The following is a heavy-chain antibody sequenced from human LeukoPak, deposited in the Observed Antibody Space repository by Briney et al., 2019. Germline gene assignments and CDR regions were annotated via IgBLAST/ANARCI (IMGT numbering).Heavy chain of an antibody. CDR2: VNPNSGGR. J-gene: IGHJ4*02. Sequence: ASVKVSCKASGYTFTAKYLYWVRQAPGQGLEWMGWVNPNSGGRTYAQKFQGRVAMTSDTSINTAYMELETLTSDDTAVYYCAPNSGYSSGWFIGWGQGTLVIVSS. D-gene: IGHD6-19*01. CDR3: APNSGYSSGWFIG. CDR1: GYTFTAKY. V-gene: IGHV1-2*02.